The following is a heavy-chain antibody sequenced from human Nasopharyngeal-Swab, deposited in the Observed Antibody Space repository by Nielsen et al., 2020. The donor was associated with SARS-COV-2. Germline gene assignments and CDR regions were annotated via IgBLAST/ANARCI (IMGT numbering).Heavy chain of an antibody. Sequence: GGSLRLSCAASGFTFSSYWMSWVRQAPGKGLEWVANIKQDGSEKYYVDSVKGRFTISRDNAKNSLYLQMNSLRAEDTAVYYCARGGYCSSTSCYFGIQNRVDYWGQGTPVTVSS. CDR2: IKQDGSEK. V-gene: IGHV3-7*05. CDR1: GFTFSSYW. J-gene: IGHJ4*02. D-gene: IGHD2-2*01. CDR3: ARGGYCSSTSCYFGIQNRVDY.